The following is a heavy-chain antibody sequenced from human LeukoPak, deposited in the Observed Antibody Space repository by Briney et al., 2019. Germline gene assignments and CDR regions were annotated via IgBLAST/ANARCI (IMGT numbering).Heavy chain of an antibody. D-gene: IGHD3-22*01. CDR3: AADPLYYYDSSGSSRRPDAFDI. CDR2: IVVGSGNT. CDR1: GFTFTSSA. Sequence: TSVKVSCKASGFTFTSSAVQWVRQARGQRLEWIGWIVVGSGNTNYAQKFQERVTITRDMSTSTAYMELSSLRSEDTAVYYCAADPLYYYDSSGSSRRPDAFDIWGQGTMVTVSS. J-gene: IGHJ3*02. V-gene: IGHV1-58*01.